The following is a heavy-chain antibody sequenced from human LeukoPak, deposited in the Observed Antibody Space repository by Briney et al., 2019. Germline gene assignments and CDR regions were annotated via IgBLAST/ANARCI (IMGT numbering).Heavy chain of an antibody. CDR2: ISSSSSTI. V-gene: IGHV3-48*02. Sequence: GGSLRLSCAASGFTFSSYSMNWVRQAPGKGLEWVAYISSSSSTIYYADSVKGRFTISRDNAKNSLYLQMNSLRDEDTAVYYCASNYLYSGSSGIYFDYWGQGTLVTVSS. CDR3: ASNYLYSGSSGIYFDY. CDR1: GFTFSSYS. D-gene: IGHD1-26*01. J-gene: IGHJ4*02.